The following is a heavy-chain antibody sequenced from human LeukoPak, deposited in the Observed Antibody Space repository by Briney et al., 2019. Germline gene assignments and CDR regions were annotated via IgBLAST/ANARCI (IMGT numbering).Heavy chain of an antibody. Sequence: ASVKVSCKASGYTFTSYDINWVRQATGQGLEWMGWMNPNSGNTGYAQKFQGRVTMTRDTSISTAYMELSRLRSDDTAVYYCARDGGNSAYDYWGQGTLVTVSS. J-gene: IGHJ4*02. CDR1: GYTFTSYD. V-gene: IGHV1-8*02. CDR2: MNPNSGNT. D-gene: IGHD4-23*01. CDR3: ARDGGNSAYDY.